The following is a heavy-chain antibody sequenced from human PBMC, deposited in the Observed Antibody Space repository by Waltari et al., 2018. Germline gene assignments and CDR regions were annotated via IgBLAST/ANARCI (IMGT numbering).Heavy chain of an antibody. CDR1: GGPISGRVYY. Sequence: QVQLQESGPGLVKPSETLSLTCSVPGGPISGRVYYWGWIRQPPGKGLEYIGSIYYDGTAFYNPSLKTPVTISVDTSYNQFSLKMKSVTAADTAMYFCVRDRGLRTFFDHWGQGTLVTVSS. J-gene: IGHJ4*02. V-gene: IGHV4-39*07. D-gene: IGHD4-17*01. CDR3: VRDRGLRTFFDH. CDR2: IYYDGTA.